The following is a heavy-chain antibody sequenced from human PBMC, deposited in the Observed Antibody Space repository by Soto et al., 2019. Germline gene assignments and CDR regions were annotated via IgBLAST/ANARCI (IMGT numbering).Heavy chain of an antibody. CDR1: GGSISSYY. J-gene: IGHJ3*02. CDR3: ARVWGGAFDI. Sequence: KPSETLSLTCTVSGGSISSYYWSWIRQPPGKGLECIGYIYYSGSTNYNPSLKSRVTISVDTSKNQFSLKLSSVTAADTAVYYCARVWGGAFDIWGQGTMVT. D-gene: IGHD3-10*01. CDR2: IYYSGST. V-gene: IGHV4-59*01.